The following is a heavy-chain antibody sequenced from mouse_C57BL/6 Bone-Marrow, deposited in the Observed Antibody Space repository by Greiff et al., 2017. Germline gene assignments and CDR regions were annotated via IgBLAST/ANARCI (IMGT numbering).Heavy chain of an antibody. CDR1: GYTFTSYW. CDR3: GGIRTVVASFDD. CDR2: IYPGSGST. Sequence: QVQLQQPGAELVKPGASVKMSCKASGYTFTSYWITWVKQRPGQGLEWIGDIYPGSGSTNYNEKFKSKATLTVDTSSSTAYMQLSSLTSEDSAVYYCGGIRTVVASFDDWGQGTTLTVSS. J-gene: IGHJ2*01. V-gene: IGHV1-55*01. D-gene: IGHD1-1*01.